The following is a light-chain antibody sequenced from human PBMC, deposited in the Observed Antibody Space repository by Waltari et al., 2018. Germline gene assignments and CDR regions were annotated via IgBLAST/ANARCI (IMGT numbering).Light chain of an antibody. CDR2: GNT. CDR3: QCYDSSLSGSV. CDR1: SPHIGAGYA. Sequence: QSVLTQPPSVSGAPGQRVTIPSTGTSPHIGAGYAVHWYQQLPRTAPTLLIYGNTNRPSGVPDLFSGSKSGTSASLAITGLQAEDEADYYCQCYDSSLSGSVFGGGTKLTVL. V-gene: IGLV1-40*01. J-gene: IGLJ3*02.